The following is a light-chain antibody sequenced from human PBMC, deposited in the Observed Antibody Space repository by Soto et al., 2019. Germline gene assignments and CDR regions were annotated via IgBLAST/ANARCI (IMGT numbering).Light chain of an antibody. Sequence: EIVLTQSPDTLALSPAERSTLSCSASQSIRSERLAWYQQKPGQAPRLVIFDASNRASGMPERFSGSGSGTDFTLTIARLEPEDFAVYYCQEYDGAPITFGLGTRLENK. J-gene: IGKJ5*01. V-gene: IGKV3-20*01. CDR2: DAS. CDR1: QSIRSER. CDR3: QEYDGAPIT.